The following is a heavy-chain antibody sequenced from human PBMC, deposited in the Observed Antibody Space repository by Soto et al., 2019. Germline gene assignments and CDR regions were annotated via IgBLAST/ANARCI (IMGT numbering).Heavy chain of an antibody. CDR1: GYTFSDYY. J-gene: IGHJ4*02. CDR3: AREPATAKPEGVDF. V-gene: IGHV1-2*02. CDR2: INPNSGGT. D-gene: IGHD1-1*01. Sequence: ASVKVSCKASGYTFSDYYIHWVRQAPGQGLEWMGWINPNSGGTKYTPKFQGGVTMTRDTSITTAYMELSRLRSGDTAVYYCAREPATAKPEGVDFWGQGTLVTVSS.